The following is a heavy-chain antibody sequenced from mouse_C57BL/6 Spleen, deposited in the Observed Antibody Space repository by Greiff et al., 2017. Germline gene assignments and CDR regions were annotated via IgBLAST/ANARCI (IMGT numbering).Heavy chain of an antibody. CDR2: IDPETGGT. Sequence: VQLKESGAELVRPGASVTLSCKASGYTFTDYEMHWVKQTPVHGLEWIGAIDPETGGTAYNQKFKGKAILTADKSSSTAYMELRSLTSEDSAVYYCTRSHGSSYWYFDVWGTGTTVTVSS. V-gene: IGHV1-15*01. CDR1: GYTFTDYE. D-gene: IGHD1-1*01. CDR3: TRSHGSSYWYFDV. J-gene: IGHJ1*03.